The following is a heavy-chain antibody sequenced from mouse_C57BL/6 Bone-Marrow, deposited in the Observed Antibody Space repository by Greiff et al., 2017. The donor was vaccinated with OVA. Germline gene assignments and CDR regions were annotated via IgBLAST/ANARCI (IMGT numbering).Heavy chain of an antibody. Sequence: VQLQQPGAELVKPGASVKMSCKASGYTFTSYWITWVKQRPGQGLEWIGDIYPGSGSTNYNEKFKSKATLTVDTSSSTAYMQLSSLTSEDSAVYYSAITTVVSPRGLYYGMDYWGQGTSVTVSS. CDR3: AITTVVSPRGLYYGMDY. V-gene: IGHV1-55*01. J-gene: IGHJ4*01. D-gene: IGHD1-1*01. CDR2: IYPGSGST. CDR1: GYTFTSYW.